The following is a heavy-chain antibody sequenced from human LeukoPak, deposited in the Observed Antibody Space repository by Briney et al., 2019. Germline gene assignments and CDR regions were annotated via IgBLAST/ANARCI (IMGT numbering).Heavy chain of an antibody. CDR2: IYYSGST. CDR1: GGSISSGGYY. V-gene: IGHV4-31*03. D-gene: IGHD6-6*01. J-gene: IGHJ4*02. CDR3: ARVEFPKAARHVLPYYFDY. Sequence: SETLSPTCTVSGGSISSGGYYWSWIRQHPGKGLEWIGYIYYSGSTYYNPSLKSRVTISVDSSKNQFSLKLSSVTAADTAVYYCARVEFPKAARHVLPYYFDYWGQGTLVTVSS.